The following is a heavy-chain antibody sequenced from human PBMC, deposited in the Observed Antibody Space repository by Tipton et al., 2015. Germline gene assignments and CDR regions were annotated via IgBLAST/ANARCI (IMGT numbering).Heavy chain of an antibody. Sequence: TLSLTCTVSGGSVSSVSYYWGWIRQTPGKGLEWIGYISQRDGTNYNPSLKSRVTISTDTSKNQFFLNLTSVTAADTAVYFCARGALGRRSDAFDIWGQGTMVTVSS. CDR3: ARGALGRRSDAFDI. CDR2: ISQRDGT. J-gene: IGHJ3*02. D-gene: IGHD3-16*01. V-gene: IGHV4-61*01. CDR1: GGSVSSVSYY.